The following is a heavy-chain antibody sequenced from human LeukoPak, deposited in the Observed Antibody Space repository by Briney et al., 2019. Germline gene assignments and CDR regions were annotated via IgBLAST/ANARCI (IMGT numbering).Heavy chain of an antibody. D-gene: IGHD2-15*01. J-gene: IGHJ4*02. Sequence: ASVKVSCKVSGYTLTELSMHWVRQAPGKGLEWMGGFDPEDGETIYAQKFQGRVTITRDTSASTAYMELSSLRSEDTAVYYCARDSGEYYFDYWGQGTLVTVSS. CDR3: ARDSGEYYFDY. V-gene: IGHV1-24*01. CDR1: GYTLTELS. CDR2: FDPEDGET.